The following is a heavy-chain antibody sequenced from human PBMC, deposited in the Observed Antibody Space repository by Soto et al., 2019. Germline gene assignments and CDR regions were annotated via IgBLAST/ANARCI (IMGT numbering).Heavy chain of an antibody. J-gene: IGHJ4*02. D-gene: IGHD3-22*01. CDR2: LYSGGDT. CDR3: ASSLLRPFTY. Sequence: GGSLRLSCAASGFTVSSNYMSWVRQAPGKGLEWVSVLYSGGDTYYADSVKGRFTISRHNSENTLYLQMNSLRGEDTAVYYCASSLLRPFTYWGQGTLVTVSS. CDR1: GFTVSSNY. V-gene: IGHV3-53*04.